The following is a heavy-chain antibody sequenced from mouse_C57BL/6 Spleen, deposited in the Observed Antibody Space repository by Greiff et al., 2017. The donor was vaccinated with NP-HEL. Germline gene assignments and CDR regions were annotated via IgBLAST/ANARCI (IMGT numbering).Heavy chain of an antibody. V-gene: IGHV1-80*01. J-gene: IGHJ4*01. Sequence: QVQLQQSGAELVKPGASVKISCKASGYAFSSYWMNWVKQRPGKGLEWIGQIYPGDGDTNYNGKFKGKATLTADKSSSTAYMQLSSLTSEDSAVYFGAKRATAQAHIDCAMDYWGQGTSVTVSS. CDR2: IYPGDGDT. CDR3: AKRATAQAHIDCAMDY. D-gene: IGHD3-2*02. CDR1: GYAFSSYW.